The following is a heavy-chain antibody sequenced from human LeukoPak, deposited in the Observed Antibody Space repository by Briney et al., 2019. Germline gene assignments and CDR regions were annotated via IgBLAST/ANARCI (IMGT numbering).Heavy chain of an antibody. Sequence: SETLSLTCTVSGGSISSGDYYWSWIRQPPGKGLEWIGYIYYSGSTHYNPSLKSRVTISVDTSKNQFSLKLSSVTAADTAVYYCARAVHYCSSTSTGCGAFDIWGQGTMVTVSS. J-gene: IGHJ3*02. CDR2: IYYSGST. D-gene: IGHD2-2*01. V-gene: IGHV4-30-4*02. CDR3: ARAVHYCSSTSTGCGAFDI. CDR1: GGSISSGDYY.